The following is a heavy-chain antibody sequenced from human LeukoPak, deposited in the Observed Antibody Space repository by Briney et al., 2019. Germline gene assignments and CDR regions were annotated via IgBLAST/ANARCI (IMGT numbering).Heavy chain of an antibody. D-gene: IGHD5-18*01. V-gene: IGHV5-51*01. J-gene: IGHJ4*02. Sequence: GESLKISCKGSENSFTNRWIAWVRQMPGKGLEWMGFIFPGDSDTRYSPTFQGQATISADRSITTAYLQWSGLKASDSAMYYCARSVDSTTSTLPYWGQGTLVTVSS. CDR2: IFPGDSDT. CDR1: ENSFTNRW. CDR3: ARSVDSTTSTLPY.